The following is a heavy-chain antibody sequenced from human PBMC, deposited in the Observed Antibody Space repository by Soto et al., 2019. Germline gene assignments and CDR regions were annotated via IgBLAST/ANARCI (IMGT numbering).Heavy chain of an antibody. Sequence: EVQLVESGGGLVQPGGSLRLSCEASGFTFRNYDMHWFRQGTGKGLEWVSGISAAGDPDYADSVEGRFNISRENAQNSFFLQMHSLRVGDTAVYYCARTDRDFYGLDVWGQGTTVIVSS. CDR3: ARTDRDFYGLDV. V-gene: IGHV3-13*05. CDR2: ISAAGDP. CDR1: GFTFRNYD. J-gene: IGHJ6*02.